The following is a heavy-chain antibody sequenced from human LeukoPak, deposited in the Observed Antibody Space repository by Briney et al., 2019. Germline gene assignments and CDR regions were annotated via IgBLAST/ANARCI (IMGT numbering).Heavy chain of an antibody. CDR3: ARDGRDIVVVVAAVLNNWFDP. D-gene: IGHD2-15*01. J-gene: IGHJ5*02. CDR1: GYTFTSYG. CDR2: ISAYNGNT. Sequence: GASVKVSCKASGYTFTSYGISWVRQAPGQGLEWMGWISAYNGNTNYAQKLQGRVTMTTDTSTSTAYMELRSLRSDDTAVYYCARDGRDIVVVVAAVLNNWFDPWGQGTLVTVSS. V-gene: IGHV1-18*01.